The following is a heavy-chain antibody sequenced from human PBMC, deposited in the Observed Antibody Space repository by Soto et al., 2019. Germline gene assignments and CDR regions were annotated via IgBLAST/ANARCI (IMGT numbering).Heavy chain of an antibody. CDR3: ARGRGMDV. V-gene: IGHV4-34*01. CDR2: INHSGST. Sequence: QVQLQQWGAGLLKPSETVSVTCAVYGGSFSGYYWSWIRQPPGKGLEWIGEINHSGSTNYNPSLKSRVTISVDTSKNQFSLKLSSVTAADTAVYYCARGRGMDVWGQGTTVTVSS. J-gene: IGHJ6*02. CDR1: GGSFSGYY.